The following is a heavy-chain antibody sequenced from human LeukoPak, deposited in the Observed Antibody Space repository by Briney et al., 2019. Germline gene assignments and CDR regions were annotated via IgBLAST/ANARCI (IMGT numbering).Heavy chain of an antibody. CDR3: AKDRDIVVVVAAQGGFDY. J-gene: IGHJ4*02. Sequence: PGGSLRLSCAASGFNFYSYSMNWVRQAPGKGLEWVSFISNGGSTMFYADSVKGRFTISRDMAKSSLYLQMNSLRAEDTAVYYCAKDRDIVVVVAAQGGFDYWGQGTLVTVSS. CDR2: ISNGGSTM. D-gene: IGHD2-15*01. V-gene: IGHV3-48*01. CDR1: GFNFYSYS.